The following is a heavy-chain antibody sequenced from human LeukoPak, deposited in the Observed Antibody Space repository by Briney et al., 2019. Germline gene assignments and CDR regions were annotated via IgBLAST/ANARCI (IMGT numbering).Heavy chain of an antibody. V-gene: IGHV1-69*04. Sequence: SVRVSCKASGGTFSSYAISWVRQAPGQGLEWMGRIIPILGIPNYAQKFQGRVTITADKSTTTAYMELSSLGSDDRAVYYCARVRDSSGFYTGAFDIWGQGTMVTVSS. CDR1: GGTFSSYA. CDR3: ARVRDSSGFYTGAFDI. D-gene: IGHD3-22*01. CDR2: IIPILGIP. J-gene: IGHJ3*02.